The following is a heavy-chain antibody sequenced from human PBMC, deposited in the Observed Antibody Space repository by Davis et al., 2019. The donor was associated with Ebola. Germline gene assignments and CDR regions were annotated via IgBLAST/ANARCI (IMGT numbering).Heavy chain of an antibody. V-gene: IGHV3-13*01. CDR3: ARETIGPMDV. Sequence: GESLKISCAASGFTFSSYDMHWVRQATGKGLEWVSAIGTAGDTYYPGSVKGRFTISRENAKNSLYLQMNSLRAGDTAVYYCARETIGPMDVWGQGTTVTVSS. CDR2: IGTAGDT. CDR1: GFTFSSYD. J-gene: IGHJ6*02. D-gene: IGHD3-3*01.